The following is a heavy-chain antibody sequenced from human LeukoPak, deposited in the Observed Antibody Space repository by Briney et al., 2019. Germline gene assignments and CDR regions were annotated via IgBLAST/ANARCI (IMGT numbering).Heavy chain of an antibody. CDR2: IHYSGST. J-gene: IGHJ5*02. CDR1: GGSISSGGYY. Sequence: PSETLSLACTVSGGSISSGGYYRSWIRQHPGKGLELIGYIHYSGSTFYNPSLRSRVIISVDTSKNQFSLKLSSVTAADTAVYYCARGEAYYYDSSGYTSWFDPWGQGTLVTVSS. CDR3: ARGEAYYYDSSGYTSWFDP. V-gene: IGHV4-31*03. D-gene: IGHD3-22*01.